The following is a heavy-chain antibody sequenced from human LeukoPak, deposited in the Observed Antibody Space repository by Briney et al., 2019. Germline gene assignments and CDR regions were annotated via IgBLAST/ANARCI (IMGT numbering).Heavy chain of an antibody. J-gene: IGHJ4*02. CDR1: GFTFSSYG. D-gene: IGHD1-26*01. Sequence: GGSMRLSCAAYGFTFSSYGMHWVRQAPGKGLDWVAVVKDDGSYISYAASVKGRFTISRDNSKNTVVLQMNSLSVDDTAIYYYARQSLGASGLDYWGQGMLVTVSS. V-gene: IGHV3-30*03. CDR3: ARQSLGASGLDY. CDR2: VKDDGSYI.